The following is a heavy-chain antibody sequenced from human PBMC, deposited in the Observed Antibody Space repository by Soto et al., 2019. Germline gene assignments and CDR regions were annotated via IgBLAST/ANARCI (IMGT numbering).Heavy chain of an antibody. Sequence: QVQLQQWGAGLLKPSETLSLTCAVYGGSFSGYYWSWIRQPPGKGLEWIGEINHSGSTNYNPSLKSRVTISVDTSKNQFSLKLSSVTAADTAVYYCARAGSYYNPFQYWGQGTLVTVSS. CDR2: INHSGST. CDR1: GGSFSGYY. J-gene: IGHJ4*02. CDR3: ARAGSYYNPFQY. D-gene: IGHD3-10*01. V-gene: IGHV4-34*01.